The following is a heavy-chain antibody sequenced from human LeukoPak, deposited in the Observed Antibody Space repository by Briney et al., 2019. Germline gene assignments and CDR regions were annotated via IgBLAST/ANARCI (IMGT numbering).Heavy chain of an antibody. V-gene: IGHV3-30*03. CDR1: GFTFTSYG. Sequence: GTSLRLSCAASGFTFTSYGMHWVRQAPGKGLEWVALITYDGYYKYYSDSVKGRFTISSDTSKNTMYLQMNSLRAEDTAVYYCARDRSHFDYWGQGTLVTVSS. D-gene: IGHD3-10*01. CDR3: ARDRSHFDY. CDR2: ITYDGYYK. J-gene: IGHJ4*02.